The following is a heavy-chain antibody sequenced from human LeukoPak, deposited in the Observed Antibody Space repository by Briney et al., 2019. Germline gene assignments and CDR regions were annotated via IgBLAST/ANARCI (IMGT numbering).Heavy chain of an antibody. CDR2: INLDGSQK. V-gene: IGHV3-7*01. Sequence: GGSLRLSCAASGFTFSNYWMAWVRQAPGKGPEWMANINLDGSQKYYVDSVKGRFTISRDNAENSLYLQMSSLRAEDTALYYCARKRPNYFDYWGQGTLVTVSS. J-gene: IGHJ4*02. CDR3: ARKRPNYFDY. CDR1: GFTFSNYW.